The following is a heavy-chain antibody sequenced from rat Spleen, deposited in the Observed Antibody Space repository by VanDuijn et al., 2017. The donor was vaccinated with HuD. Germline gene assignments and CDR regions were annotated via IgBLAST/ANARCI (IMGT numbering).Heavy chain of an antibody. CDR3: AKRGWYYFDY. CDR1: GFTFSSFA. J-gene: IGHJ2*01. Sequence: EVQLVESGGGLVQPGRSLKLSCAASGFTFSSFAMAWVRQTPKKGLEWVATITSAGGNTFYPDSVKGRFTISRDNAKSTLYLHMDSLRSEDTATYYCAKRGWYYFDYWGQGVMVTVSS. V-gene: IGHV5-25*01. CDR2: ITSAGGNT.